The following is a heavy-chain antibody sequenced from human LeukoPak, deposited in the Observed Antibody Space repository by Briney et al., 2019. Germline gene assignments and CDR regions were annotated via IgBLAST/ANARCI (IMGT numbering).Heavy chain of an antibody. CDR2: IRTTAEGAKYA. J-gene: IGHJ4*02. CDR1: GFSFTDYP. D-gene: IGHD3-9*01. Sequence: GGSLRLPCATSGFSFTDYPVNWVRQAPGKGLEWISNIRTTAEGAKYAYYADSVKGRVTISRDDGKNTLYLHMNSLRDDDTAVYYCATDQRYAFDYWGQGILVTVSS. V-gene: IGHV3-48*02. CDR3: ATDQRYAFDY.